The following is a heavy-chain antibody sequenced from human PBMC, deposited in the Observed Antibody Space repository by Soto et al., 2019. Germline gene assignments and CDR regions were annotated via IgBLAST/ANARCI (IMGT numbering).Heavy chain of an antibody. CDR2: MYYNGNI. CDR3: ASGGNWFDP. CDR1: GGSISNYY. J-gene: IGHJ5*02. Sequence: SETLSLTCTVSGGSISNYYWTWVRQSPEKGLEWIGYMYYNGNINYNSSLKSRVTISMDTSKNQFSLTLKSVPAADTAAYYCASGGNWFDPWGQGVLVTVSS. D-gene: IGHD3-16*01. V-gene: IGHV4-59*01.